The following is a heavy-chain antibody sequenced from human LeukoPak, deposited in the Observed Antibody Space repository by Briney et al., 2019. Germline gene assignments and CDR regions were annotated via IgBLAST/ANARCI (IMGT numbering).Heavy chain of an antibody. CDR2: INHRGST. Sequence: SETLSLTCGVYGGYFSGYYWRWIRQPPRKGLAWIGEINHRGSTNYNPSLKRRVTFSVDTSKNQFSLKLSSVTASDTAVYYCARGIKKPRLLWFGESPIFDYWGQGTLVTVSS. D-gene: IGHD3-10*01. CDR3: ARGIKKPRLLWFGESPIFDY. V-gene: IGHV4-34*01. CDR1: GGYFSGYY. J-gene: IGHJ4*02.